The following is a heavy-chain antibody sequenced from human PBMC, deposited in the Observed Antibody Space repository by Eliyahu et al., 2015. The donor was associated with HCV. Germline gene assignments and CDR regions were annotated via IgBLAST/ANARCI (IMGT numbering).Heavy chain of an antibody. V-gene: IGHV5-51*01. CDR1: GYIFTSYW. D-gene: IGHD5-24*01. J-gene: IGHJ4*02. Sequence: EVQLVQSGAEVKKPGDSLKISCQSSGYIFTSYWIGWVRQKPGKGLEWMGTIYPGDSDTRYSPSFQGQVTISADKSINTAYLQWSSLKASDTAMYYCVRNGKEMTIIDFLLDNWGQGTLVTVSS. CDR3: VRNGKEMTIIDFLLDN. CDR2: IYPGDSDT.